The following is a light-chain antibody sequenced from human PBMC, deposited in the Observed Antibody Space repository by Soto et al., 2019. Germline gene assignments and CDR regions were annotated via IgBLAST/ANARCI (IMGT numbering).Light chain of an antibody. V-gene: IGKV1-12*01. Sequence: DVPMTQSPSSVSACVGDRVTISCRASQGIDNWLAWYQQRPGKAPKILIYYAFTLQAGVPSRFSGSGSGTDFTLTISSLKPEDFATYFGQRTNSFPPYTFGQGTKMEIK. CDR2: YAF. CDR1: QGIDNW. J-gene: IGKJ2*01. CDR3: QRTNSFPPYT.